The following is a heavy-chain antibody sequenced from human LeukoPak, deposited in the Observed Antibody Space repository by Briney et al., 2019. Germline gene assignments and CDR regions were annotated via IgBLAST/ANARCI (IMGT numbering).Heavy chain of an antibody. J-gene: IGHJ5*02. CDR3: ARGAQSWEPDNWFDP. Sequence: GGSLRLSCAASGFTFSSYWMHWVRQGPGKGLVWVSRINSDGSSTSYADSVKGRFTISRDNAKNTLYLQMNSPRAEDTAVYYCARGAQSWEPDNWFDPWGQGTLVTVSS. CDR1: GFTFSSYW. V-gene: IGHV3-74*01. CDR2: INSDGSST. D-gene: IGHD1-26*01.